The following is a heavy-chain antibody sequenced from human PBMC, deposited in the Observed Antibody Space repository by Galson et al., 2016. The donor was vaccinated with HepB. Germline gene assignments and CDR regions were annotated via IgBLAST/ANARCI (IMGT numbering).Heavy chain of an antibody. D-gene: IGHD6-19*01. CDR3: ARMRYSSGWLDGFDI. CDR1: GFTFTRYN. V-gene: IGHV3-21*01. Sequence: SLRLSCATSGFTFTRYNMNWVRQAPGKGLEWVSSISSGSSYIYYADSVKGRFTISRDNVKKSLYLQMNSLRPEDTAVYYCARMRYSSGWLDGFDIWGQGTMVTVSS. J-gene: IGHJ3*02. CDR2: ISSGSSYI.